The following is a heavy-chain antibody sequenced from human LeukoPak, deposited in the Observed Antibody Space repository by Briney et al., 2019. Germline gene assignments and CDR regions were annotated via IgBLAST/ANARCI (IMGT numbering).Heavy chain of an antibody. V-gene: IGHV4-59*01. Sequence: SETLSLICTVSVDSISSYYWTWIRQPPGKELEWIGHIYYSGSTNYNPSLKSRVTISLDTSKNQFSLNLSSVTAADTAVYYCARTALYSSGWYPRDWGQGTLVTVSS. CDR1: VDSISSYY. CDR3: ARTALYSSGWYPRD. D-gene: IGHD6-19*01. J-gene: IGHJ4*02. CDR2: IYYSGST.